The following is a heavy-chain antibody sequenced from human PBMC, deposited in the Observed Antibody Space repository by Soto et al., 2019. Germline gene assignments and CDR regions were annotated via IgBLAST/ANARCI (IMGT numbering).Heavy chain of an antibody. D-gene: IGHD1-26*01. CDR2: TYYRSRWYN. CDR1: GDSVSSNSAA. J-gene: IGHJ6*03. CDR3: AGPTSTQRYYMAA. Sequence: SQTLSLTCAISGDSVSSNSAAWNWIRQSPSRGLEGLGRTYYRSRWYNDYAVSVKSRITVTPDTSTNQFSLHLNSVTPEEPAVYSRAGPTSTQRYYMAAWDKGPPVP. V-gene: IGHV6-1*01.